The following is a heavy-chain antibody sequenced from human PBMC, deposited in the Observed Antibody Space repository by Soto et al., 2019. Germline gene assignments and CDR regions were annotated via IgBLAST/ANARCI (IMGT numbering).Heavy chain of an antibody. CDR1: GFNLSSYG. J-gene: IGHJ6*02. D-gene: IGHD3-3*01. V-gene: IGHV3-33*01. CDR2: MWYDGSNQ. CDR3: ARDHDLWSGYHFGMDV. Sequence: QVQLVESGGGVVQPGTSLRLSCAASGFNLSSYGMLWVRQTPGNGLEWVALMWYDGSNQYYADAVKGRFTSSRDTSKNTLYLHMNSLRAEDTAMYYCARDHDLWSGYHFGMDVWGQGTTVTVSS.